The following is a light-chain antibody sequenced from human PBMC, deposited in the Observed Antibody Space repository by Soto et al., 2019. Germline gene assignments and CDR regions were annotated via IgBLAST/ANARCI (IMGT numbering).Light chain of an antibody. Sequence: QSVLTQPPSVSAAPGQKVTISCSGSSSNIGNNYLSWYQQLPGAAPKLLIYDNNERPSGIPDRFSGSKSGTSATLAITGLQTGDEADYYCGALDSSLSAGVFGGGTKVTVL. CDR1: SSNIGNNY. CDR2: DNN. CDR3: GALDSSLSAGV. V-gene: IGLV1-51*01. J-gene: IGLJ2*01.